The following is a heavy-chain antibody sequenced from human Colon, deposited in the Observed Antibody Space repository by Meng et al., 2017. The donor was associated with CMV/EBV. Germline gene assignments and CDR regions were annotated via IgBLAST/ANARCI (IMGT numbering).Heavy chain of an antibody. CDR1: GFTFSDYY. Sequence: GESLKISCAASGFTFSDYYMSWIRQAPGKGLEWVSYISSSGSTIYYADSVKGRFTISRDNAKNSLYPQMNSLRAEDTAVYYCAREHYSNYDYWGQGTLVTVSS. J-gene: IGHJ4*02. D-gene: IGHD4-11*01. V-gene: IGHV3-11*04. CDR2: ISSSGSTI. CDR3: AREHYSNYDY.